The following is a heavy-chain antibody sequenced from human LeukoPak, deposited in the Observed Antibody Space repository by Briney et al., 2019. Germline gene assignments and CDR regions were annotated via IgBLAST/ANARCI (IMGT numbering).Heavy chain of an antibody. Sequence: GGSLRLSCVASGFTFSTYWMHWVRQAPGKGLEWVSGINWNGGSTGYADSVKGRFTISRDNAKNSLYLQMNSLRAEDTALYYCAREGYSGSYSDFDYWGQGTLVTVSS. J-gene: IGHJ4*02. D-gene: IGHD1-26*01. CDR2: INWNGGST. CDR1: GFTFSTYW. CDR3: AREGYSGSYSDFDY. V-gene: IGHV3-20*04.